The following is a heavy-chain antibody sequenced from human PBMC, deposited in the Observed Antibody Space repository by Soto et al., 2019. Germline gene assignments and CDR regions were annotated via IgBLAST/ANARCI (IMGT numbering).Heavy chain of an antibody. CDR3: ARGLLRGVTVADGRKSNWFDP. Sequence: QVQLQQWGAGLLKPSETLSLTCAVYGGSFSGYYWSWIRQPPGKGLEWIGEINHSGSTNYNPSLKSSVTRTVDSAKNQFARKLSSGTAANTAVYYCARGLLRGVTVADGRKSNWFDPWGRGNLGTVSS. CDR1: GGSFSGYY. D-gene: IGHD6-13*01. CDR2: INHSGST. V-gene: IGHV4-34*01. J-gene: IGHJ5*02.